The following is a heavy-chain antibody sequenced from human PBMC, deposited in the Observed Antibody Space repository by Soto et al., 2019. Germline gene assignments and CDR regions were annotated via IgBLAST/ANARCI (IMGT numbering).Heavy chain of an antibody. CDR3: AVQTEGGYCSSSSCYKGYYFDY. CDR1: GGSISSSSYY. J-gene: IGHJ4*02. V-gene: IGHV4-39*01. Sequence: KPSETLSLTCTVSGGSISSSSYYWGWIRQPPGKGLEWIGSLYYSGSTYYNPSLKSRVTISVDTSKNQFSLKLSSVTAADTAVYYCAVQTEGGYCSSSSCYKGYYFDYWGQGTLVTVSS. CDR2: LYYSGST. D-gene: IGHD2-2*02.